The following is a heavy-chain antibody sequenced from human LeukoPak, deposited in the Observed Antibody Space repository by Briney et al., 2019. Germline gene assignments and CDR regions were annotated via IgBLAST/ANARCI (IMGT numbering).Heavy chain of an antibody. CDR1: GITLSNYG. CDR2: ISGSGGST. D-gene: IGHD3-3*01. J-gene: IGHJ4*02. Sequence: GGSLRLSCAVSGITLSNYGMSWVLQAPGKGLEWVAAISGSGGSTNYADSVKGRFTISRDNTKNTLFLQMNSLRAEDTAVYFCAKRGVVIRVIIVGFHREAYYFDSWGQGALVTVSS. V-gene: IGHV3-23*01. CDR3: AKRGVVIRVIIVGFHREAYYFDS.